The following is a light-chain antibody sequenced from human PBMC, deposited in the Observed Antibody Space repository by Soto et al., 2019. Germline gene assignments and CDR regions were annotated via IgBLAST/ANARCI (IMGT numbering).Light chain of an antibody. CDR2: DYN. CDR1: SSKIGNNY. J-gene: IGLJ2*01. Sequence: QSVLTQPPSVSAAPGQKVTISCSGSSSKIGNNYVSWYQQLPGTAPKLLIYDYNKRPSGIPDRFSGSKSGTSATLGITGLQTGDEADYYCGTWDSSLSAGVFGGGTKLTVL. V-gene: IGLV1-51*01. CDR3: GTWDSSLSAGV.